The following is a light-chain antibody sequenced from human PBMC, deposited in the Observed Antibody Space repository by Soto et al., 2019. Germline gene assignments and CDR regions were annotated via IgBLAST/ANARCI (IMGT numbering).Light chain of an antibody. CDR1: QSINSW. CDR3: KQYNTYPLT. CDR2: DAS. Sequence: DIQMTQSPSTLPASVGDRVSISRRVSQSINSWLAWYQQEPGKAPKLLIYDASRLESGVPSRFSGSGSGTEFILTVYSLQTDDFATYSCKQYNTYPLTFGGGTEVDIK. J-gene: IGKJ4*01. V-gene: IGKV1-5*01.